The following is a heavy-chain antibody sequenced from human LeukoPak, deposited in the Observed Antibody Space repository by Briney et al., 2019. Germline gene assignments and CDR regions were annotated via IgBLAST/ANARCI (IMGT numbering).Heavy chain of an antibody. J-gene: IGHJ4*02. D-gene: IGHD6-13*01. CDR2: INPKSGAA. Sequence: ASVKVSFKASGYIFIDYYMHWVRQAPGQGLEWLGWINPKSGAADYAQQFRGRVTMTRDTSINTDYMEMKRVTSDDTAVYYCARGAEAETSPLDFWGQGTLVIVS. V-gene: IGHV1-2*02. CDR1: GYIFIDYY. CDR3: ARGAEAETSPLDF.